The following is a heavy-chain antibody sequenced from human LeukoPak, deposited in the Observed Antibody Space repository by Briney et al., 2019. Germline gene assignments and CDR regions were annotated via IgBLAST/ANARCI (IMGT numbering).Heavy chain of an antibody. D-gene: IGHD6-19*01. J-gene: IGHJ4*02. CDR2: IGGSGGMT. Sequence: GGSLRLSCAASGFTFSNYAMGWVRQAPGKGLEWVSGIGGSGGMTYYADSVKGRLTISRDNSKNTVYLEMNSLRVEDTAIYYCAKWGGDSGAEQWLVLDYWGQGTLVTVSS. CDR1: GFTFSNYA. V-gene: IGHV3-23*01. CDR3: AKWGGDSGAEQWLVLDY.